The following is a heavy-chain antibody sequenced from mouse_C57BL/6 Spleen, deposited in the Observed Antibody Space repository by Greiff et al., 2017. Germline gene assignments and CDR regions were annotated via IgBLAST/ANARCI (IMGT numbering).Heavy chain of an antibody. Sequence: VQLQESGAELVRPGASVTLSCKASGYTFTDYVMHWVKQTPVHGLEWIGAIDPETGGTAYNQKFKGKAILTADKSSSTAYMELRSLTSEDSAVYYCTRSSIYYYGSSYAMDYWGQGTSVTVSS. D-gene: IGHD1-1*01. V-gene: IGHV1-15*01. CDR3: TRSSIYYYGSSYAMDY. CDR1: GYTFTDYV. J-gene: IGHJ4*01. CDR2: IDPETGGT.